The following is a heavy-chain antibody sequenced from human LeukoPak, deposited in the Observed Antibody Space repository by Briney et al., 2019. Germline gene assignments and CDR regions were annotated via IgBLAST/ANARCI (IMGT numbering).Heavy chain of an antibody. CDR1: RGSLRSSSSY. Sequence: SESLSLTCTLSRGSLRSSSSYCGWIRQPPGKGLEWRGGIYYSGSTYYNPSLKSRVTISVDTSKNQFSLKLSSVTAADTAVYYCSVDPESSGTNHPFYIWGQGTMVTVSS. CDR3: SVDPESSGTNHPFYI. V-gene: IGHV4-39*01. CDR2: IYYSGST. J-gene: IGHJ3*02. D-gene: IGHD6-25*01.